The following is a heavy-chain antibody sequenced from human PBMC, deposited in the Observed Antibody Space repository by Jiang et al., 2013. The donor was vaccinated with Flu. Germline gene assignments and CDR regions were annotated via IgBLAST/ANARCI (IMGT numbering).Heavy chain of an antibody. J-gene: IGHJ4*02. Sequence: PGASVRVSCKASGYTFTGYYMHWVRQAPGQGLEWMGRINPKSGGTNYAQKFQGRVTMTRDTSISTAYMELSRLRSDDTAVYYCARGRILMRTDFDYWGQGTLVTVSS. D-gene: IGHD2-15*01. CDR3: ARGRILMRTDFDY. CDR1: GYTFTGYY. V-gene: IGHV1-2*06. CDR2: INPKSGGT.